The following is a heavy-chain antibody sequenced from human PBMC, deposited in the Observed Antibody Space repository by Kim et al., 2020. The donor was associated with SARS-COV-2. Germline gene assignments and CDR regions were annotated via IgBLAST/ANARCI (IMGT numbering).Heavy chain of an antibody. Sequence: SETLSLTCTVSDFSVASGYYWAWIRQPPGKGLEWIGSIYHSGTTSYTPSLKSRLTMSVDTSKNHFSLKLTSVTAADTARYYCARAKSTGWLVKLGAFDSWRQGTLVTVSA. CDR2: IYHSGTT. CDR1: DFSVASGYY. CDR3: ARAKSTGWLVKLGAFDS. J-gene: IGHJ5*01. D-gene: IGHD6-19*01. V-gene: IGHV4-38-2*02.